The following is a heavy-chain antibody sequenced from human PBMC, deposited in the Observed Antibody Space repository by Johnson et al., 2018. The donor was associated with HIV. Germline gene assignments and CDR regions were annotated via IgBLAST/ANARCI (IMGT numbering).Heavy chain of an antibody. CDR3: ARVLEQFDAFDI. CDR2: MWYDGSNK. D-gene: IGHD2-2*01. V-gene: IGHV3-33*01. J-gene: IGHJ3*02. CDR1: GFTFSTYG. Sequence: QEQLVESGGGVVQPGRSLRLSCAASGFTFSTYGMHWVRQAPGKGLEWVAVMWYDGSNKYYADSVKGRFTISRDNAKNSLYLQMNSLRAEDTALYYCARVLEQFDAFDIWGQGTMVTVSS.